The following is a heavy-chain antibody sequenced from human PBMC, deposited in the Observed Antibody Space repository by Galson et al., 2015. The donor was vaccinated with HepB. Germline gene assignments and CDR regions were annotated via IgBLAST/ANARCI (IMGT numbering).Heavy chain of an antibody. D-gene: IGHD1-26*01. J-gene: IGHJ4*02. V-gene: IGHV3-15*01. CDR3: TTDGAKWELLFDY. CDR2: IKSKTDGGTT. CDR1: GFTFSNAW. Sequence: SLRLSCAASGFTFSNAWMSWVRQAPGKGLEWVGRIKSKTDGGTTDYAAPVKGRFTISRDDSKNTLYLQMNSLKTEDTAVYYCTTDGAKWELLFDYWGQGTLVTVSS.